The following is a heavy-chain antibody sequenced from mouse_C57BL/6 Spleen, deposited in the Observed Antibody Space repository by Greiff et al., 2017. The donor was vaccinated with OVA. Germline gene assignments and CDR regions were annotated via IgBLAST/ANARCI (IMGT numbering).Heavy chain of an antibody. J-gene: IGHJ2*01. V-gene: IGHV5-16*01. D-gene: IGHD1-1*01. CDR2: INYDGSST. CDR1: GFTFSDYY. Sequence: EVKLMESEGGLVQPGSSMKLSCTASGFTFSDYYMAWVRQVPEKGLEWVANINYDGSSTYYLDSLKSRFIISRDNAKNILYLQMSSLKSEDTATYYCARGGGSSYCYFDYWGQGTTLTVSS. CDR3: ARGGGSSYCYFDY.